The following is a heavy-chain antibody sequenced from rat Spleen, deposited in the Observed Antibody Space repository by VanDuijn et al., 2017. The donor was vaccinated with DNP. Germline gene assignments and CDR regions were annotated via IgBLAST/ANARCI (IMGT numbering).Heavy chain of an antibody. CDR2: FSTGGGYT. V-gene: IGHV5-25*01. D-gene: IGHD1-9*01. Sequence: EVKLVESGGGLVQPGRSLKLSCAASGFTFSYYYMAWVRQAPTKGLEWVASFSTGGGYTYYRDSLKGRFTISRDNAKSTLYLQMDSLRSEDTATYYCARHLTMGITPFDYWGQGVMVTVSS. CDR3: ARHLTMGITPFDY. J-gene: IGHJ2*01. CDR1: GFTFSYYY.